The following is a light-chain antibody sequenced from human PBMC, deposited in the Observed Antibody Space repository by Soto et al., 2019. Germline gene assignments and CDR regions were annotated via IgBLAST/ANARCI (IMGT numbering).Light chain of an antibody. Sequence: EIVLTQSPGTLSLSPGEGASLSCRASQAISGNYLAWYQHKPGQAPRLLMYGASSRATGIPDRFSGSGSGTDFTLTISGLQSEDSAVYFCQQYNNWPFSFGQGTRLEIK. CDR1: QAISGNY. CDR2: GAS. J-gene: IGKJ5*01. V-gene: IGKV3-20*01. CDR3: QQYNNWPFS.